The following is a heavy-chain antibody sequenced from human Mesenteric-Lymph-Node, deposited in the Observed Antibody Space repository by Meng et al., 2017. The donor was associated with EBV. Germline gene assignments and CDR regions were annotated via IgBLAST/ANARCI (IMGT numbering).Heavy chain of an antibody. CDR2: IYYTGHT. V-gene: IGHV4-31*11. Sequence: QGHRQGSGPGLVKPSQSLSLTCGVSGGSISSGGSYWSWIRQSPGKGLEWIGYIYYTGHTYYNPSLRSRVTISIDTSKNQFSLSLHSVTAADTAVYYCATNDNYRNDYWGQGTLVTVSS. CDR1: GGSISSGGSY. J-gene: IGHJ4*02. CDR3: ATNDNYRNDY. D-gene: IGHD5-24*01.